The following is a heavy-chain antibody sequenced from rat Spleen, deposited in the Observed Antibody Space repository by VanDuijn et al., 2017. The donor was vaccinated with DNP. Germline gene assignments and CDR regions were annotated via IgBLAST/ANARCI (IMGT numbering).Heavy chain of an antibody. V-gene: IGHV5-22*01. CDR3: ARGDA. J-gene: IGHJ4*01. CDR2: IGSDGYAP. Sequence: EVQLVESGGGLVQPGRSLKLSCAASGFTFSDYYMAWVRQAPTRGLEWVAYIGSDGYAPYYGVSVKGRFTISRDNAKSTLYLQMNSLRSEDMATYYCARGDAWGQGTSVTVSS. CDR1: GFTFSDYY.